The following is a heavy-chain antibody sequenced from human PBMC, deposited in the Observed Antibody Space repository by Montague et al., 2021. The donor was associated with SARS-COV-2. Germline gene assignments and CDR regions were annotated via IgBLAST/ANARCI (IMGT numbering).Heavy chain of an antibody. CDR2: IYWDDDK. D-gene: IGHD4-17*01. Sequence: PPLVKPTQILTLTCSFSGFSLRTSGVGVGWIRQPPGKALEWLAVIYWDDDKRYSPSLKSRLTITKDTSKNQVVLTMTNMDPVDTATYYCVHSYADYLFDYWGQGTLVSVSS. V-gene: IGHV2-5*02. J-gene: IGHJ4*02. CDR3: VHSYADYLFDY. CDR1: GFSLRTSGVG.